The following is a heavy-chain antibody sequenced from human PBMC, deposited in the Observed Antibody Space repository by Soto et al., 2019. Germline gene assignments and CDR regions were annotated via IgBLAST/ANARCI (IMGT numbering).Heavy chain of an antibody. CDR1: GGTFSTYA. Sequence: QVQLVQSGAEVKKPESSVKVSCKAPGGTFSTYAISWVRQAPGQGLEWMGGIIPMFGTANYAQRFQDRVTITEDESTNTVYRELSSLTSEDTAVYFCASGIQLWLRRINNGYSGWGQGTLVTVSS. J-gene: IGHJ4*02. CDR2: IIPMFGTA. CDR3: ASGIQLWLRRINNGYSG. V-gene: IGHV1-69*12. D-gene: IGHD5-18*01.